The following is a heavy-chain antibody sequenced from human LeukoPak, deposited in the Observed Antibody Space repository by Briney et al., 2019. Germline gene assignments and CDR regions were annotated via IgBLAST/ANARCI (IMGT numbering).Heavy chain of an antibody. J-gene: IGHJ4*02. V-gene: IGHV1-2*02. Sequence: GASVKVSCKASGYTFTAYYIHWVRQAPGQGLEWMGWIYPNSGGTNYAQKFQGRVTMTRDTSISTAYMELSSLRSDDTAVYYCARDLEEYLVLGYWGQGTLVTVSS. D-gene: IGHD2/OR15-2a*01. CDR1: GYTFTAYY. CDR3: ARDLEEYLVLGY. CDR2: IYPNSGGT.